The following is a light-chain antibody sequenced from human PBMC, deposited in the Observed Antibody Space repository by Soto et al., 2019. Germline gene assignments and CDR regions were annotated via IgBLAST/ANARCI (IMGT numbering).Light chain of an antibody. Sequence: SALTQPPSASGSPGQSVTISCTGTSSDVGGYNYVSWYQQHPGKAPKLMIYEVSKRPSGVPDRFSGSKSGNTASLTVSGLQAEDEADYYCSSYAGSSNLGVFGGGTKLTVL. CDR2: EVS. V-gene: IGLV2-8*01. J-gene: IGLJ2*01. CDR1: SSDVGGYNY. CDR3: SSYAGSSNLGV.